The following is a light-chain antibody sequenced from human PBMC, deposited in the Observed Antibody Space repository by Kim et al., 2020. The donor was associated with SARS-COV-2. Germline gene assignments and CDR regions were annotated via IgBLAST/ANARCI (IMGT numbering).Light chain of an antibody. CDR1: QNINNF. CDR2: EAS. V-gene: IGKV3-11*01. CDR3: QQRDNWPLT. Sequence: EIVLTQSPATLSLSPGERATLSCRASQNINNFLVWYQQKPGQAPRLLIYEASNRATGIPARFSGSGSGTDFTLTISSLEPEDSALYYCQQRDNWPLTFGGGTKVDIK. J-gene: IGKJ4*01.